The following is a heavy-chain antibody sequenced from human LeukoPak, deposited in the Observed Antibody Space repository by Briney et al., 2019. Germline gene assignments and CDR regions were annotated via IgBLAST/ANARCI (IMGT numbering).Heavy chain of an antibody. D-gene: IGHD2-2*01. CDR1: GYTFNGYY. V-gene: IGHV1-2*02. CDR3: ASGLNIKDIVVVPAARGDYYYMDV. Sequence: ASVKVSCKASGYTFNGYYMHWVRQAPGQGLEWMGWIDPNSGGTNYAQKFQGRVTMTRDTSISTAYMELSRLRSDDTAVYYCASGLNIKDIVVVPAARGDYYYMDVWGKGTTVTISS. CDR2: IDPNSGGT. J-gene: IGHJ6*03.